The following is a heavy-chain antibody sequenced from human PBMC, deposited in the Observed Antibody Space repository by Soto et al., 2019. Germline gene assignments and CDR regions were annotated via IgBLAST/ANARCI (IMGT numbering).Heavy chain of an antibody. D-gene: IGHD6-6*01. V-gene: IGHV4-34*01. CDR2: INNSGST. CDR1: GGSFSGYY. J-gene: IGHJ4*02. Sequence: QVQLQQWGAGLLKPSETLSLTCAVYGGSFSGYYWSWIRQPPGKGLEWIGEINNSGSTNYNQSLMSRVTISVDTSKHQFSLKLSSVTAADTAVYYCARGEYSSSPGFFDYWGQGTLVTVSS. CDR3: ARGEYSSSPGFFDY.